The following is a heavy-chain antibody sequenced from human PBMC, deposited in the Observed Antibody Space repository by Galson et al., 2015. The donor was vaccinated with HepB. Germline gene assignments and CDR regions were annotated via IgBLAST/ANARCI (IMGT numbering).Heavy chain of an antibody. CDR1: GYSFATYW. D-gene: IGHD5-18*01. Sequence: QSGAEVKKPGESLKISCKGSGYSFATYWIGWVRQMPGKGLEWMGIIYPSDSDTRYSPSFQGRVTISADKSISTAFLQWSSLRAPDTAMYYCARLGYSYGRGYYHFNDMDVWGQGTTVTVSS. V-gene: IGHV5-51*03. CDR2: IYPSDSDT. J-gene: IGHJ6*02. CDR3: ARLGYSYGRGYYHFNDMDV.